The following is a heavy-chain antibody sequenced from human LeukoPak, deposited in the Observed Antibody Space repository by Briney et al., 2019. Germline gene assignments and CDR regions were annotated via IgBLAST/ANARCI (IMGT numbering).Heavy chain of an antibody. D-gene: IGHD3-10*01. J-gene: IGHJ4*02. CDR2: IWYDGSNK. CDR1: GFTFSSYG. Sequence: GRSLRLSCAASGFTFSSYGMHWVRQAPGKGLEWVAVIWYDGSNKYYADSVKGRFTISRDNSKNTLSLQMNSLRADDTAVYYCARGLYDSGTYYPFYFDSWGQGTLVSVSS. V-gene: IGHV3-33*01. CDR3: ARGLYDSGTYYPFYFDS.